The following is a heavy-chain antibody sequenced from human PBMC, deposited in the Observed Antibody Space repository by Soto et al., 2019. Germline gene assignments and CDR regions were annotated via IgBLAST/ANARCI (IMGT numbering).Heavy chain of an antibody. J-gene: IGHJ3*02. CDR1: GLTFSSYS. Sequence: PGGSLRLSCAASGLTFSSYSMNWVRQAPGKGLEWVSSISSSSSYIYYADSVKGRFTISRDNAKNSLYLQMNSLRAEDTAVYYCARAVTTDDAFDIWGQGTMVTVSS. CDR3: ARAVTTDDAFDI. CDR2: ISSSSSYI. V-gene: IGHV3-21*01. D-gene: IGHD4-17*01.